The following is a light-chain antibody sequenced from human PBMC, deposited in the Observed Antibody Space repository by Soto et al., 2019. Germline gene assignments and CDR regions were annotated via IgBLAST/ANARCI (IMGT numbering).Light chain of an antibody. Sequence: DIQMTQSPSTLSASVGDRVTITCRASQSIGTWLAWYQQKPGKAPNLLIFKASLLESGVPSRFSGSGSGTEFTLTISSLQPDDFAAYYCQQYNSFQITYGQGTRLEIK. CDR3: QQYNSFQIT. J-gene: IGKJ5*01. CDR2: KAS. CDR1: QSIGTW. V-gene: IGKV1-5*03.